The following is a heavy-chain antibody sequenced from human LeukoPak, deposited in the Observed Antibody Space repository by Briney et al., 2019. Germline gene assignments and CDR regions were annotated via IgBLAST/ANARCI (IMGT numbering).Heavy chain of an antibody. Sequence: RGRSLRLSCAASGFTFDDYAMHWVRQAPGKGLEWVSGISWNSGSIGCADSVKGRFTISRDNAKNSLYLQMDSLRAEDTALYYCAKAKRGRDGYKIFDYWGQGTLVTVSS. CDR3: AKAKRGRDGYKIFDY. CDR1: GFTFDDYA. J-gene: IGHJ4*02. CDR2: ISWNSGSI. D-gene: IGHD5-24*01. V-gene: IGHV3-9*01.